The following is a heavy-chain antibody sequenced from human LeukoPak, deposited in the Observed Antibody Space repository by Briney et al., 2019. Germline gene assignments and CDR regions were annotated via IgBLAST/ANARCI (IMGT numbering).Heavy chain of an antibody. J-gene: IGHJ1*01. CDR2: INPSGGST. D-gene: IGHD6-19*01. CDR3: ARDRGIAVAAATFLYFQH. Sequence: ASVKVSCKASGYTFTSYYMHWVRQAPGQGLEWMGIINPSGGSTSYAQKFQGRVTMTRDTSTSTVYMELSSLRSEDTAVYYCARDRGIAVAAATFLYFQHWGQGTLVTVSS. CDR1: GYTFTSYY. V-gene: IGHV1-46*01.